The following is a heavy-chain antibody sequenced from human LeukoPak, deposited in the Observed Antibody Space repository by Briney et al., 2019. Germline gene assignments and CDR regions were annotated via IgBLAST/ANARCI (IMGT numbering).Heavy chain of an antibody. CDR2: IIPIFGTA. Sequence: ASVKVSCEASGGTFSSYAISWVRQAPGQGLEWMGGIIPIFGTANYAQKFQGRVTITADKSTSTAYMELSSLRSEDTAVYYCARDLHRDAFDIWGQGTMVTVSS. V-gene: IGHV1-69*06. J-gene: IGHJ3*02. CDR3: ARDLHRDAFDI. CDR1: GGTFSSYA.